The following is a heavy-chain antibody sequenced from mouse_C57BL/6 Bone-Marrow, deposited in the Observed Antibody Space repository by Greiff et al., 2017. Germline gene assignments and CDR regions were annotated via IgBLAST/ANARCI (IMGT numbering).Heavy chain of an antibody. CDR3: ARRGGYYGY. CDR2: IYPRSGNT. V-gene: IGHV1-81*01. Sequence: QVQLQQSGAELARPGASVKLSCKASGYTFASYGISWVKQRTGQGLEWIGDIYPRSGNTYYNEKFKGKDTLTSDKSSSTAYMELRSLTSEDSAVYFCARRGGYYGYWGQGTTLTVSS. D-gene: IGHD2-3*01. CDR1: GYTFASYG. J-gene: IGHJ2*01.